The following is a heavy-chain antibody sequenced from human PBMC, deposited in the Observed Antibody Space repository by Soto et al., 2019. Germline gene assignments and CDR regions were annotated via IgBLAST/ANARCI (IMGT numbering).Heavy chain of an antibody. J-gene: IGHJ4*02. D-gene: IGHD2-2*01. CDR1: GFTFSSYA. CDR2: ISGSGGST. CDR3: AKLQGSSRIVVVPSGFDY. Sequence: GGSLRLSCAASGFTFSSYAMSWVRQAPGKGLEWVSSISGSGGSTYYADSVKGRFTISRDNSKNTLYLQMNSLRAEDTAVYYCAKLQGSSRIVVVPSGFDYWGQGTLVTVSS. V-gene: IGHV3-23*01.